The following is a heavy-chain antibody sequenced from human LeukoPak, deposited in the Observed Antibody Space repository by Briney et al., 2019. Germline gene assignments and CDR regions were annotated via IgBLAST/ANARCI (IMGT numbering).Heavy chain of an antibody. CDR3: ARGTSAGDY. V-gene: IGHV3-21*01. CDR1: GFTFSSYG. Sequence: PGRSLRLSCAASGFTFSSYGMHWVRQAPGKGLEWVSSISSSSNYIYYADSVKGRFTISRDNAKNSLYLQMNSVRAEDTAVYYCARGTSAGDYWGQGTLVTVSS. CDR2: ISSSSNYI. J-gene: IGHJ4*02.